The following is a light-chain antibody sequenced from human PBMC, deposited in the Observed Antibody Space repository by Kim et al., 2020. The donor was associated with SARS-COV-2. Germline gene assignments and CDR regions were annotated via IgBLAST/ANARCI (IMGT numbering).Light chain of an antibody. Sequence: PASISCRSSQSLLHSNGQNYLGWYLQKPGQSPLLLIYLGSTRASGVPDRFSGSGSGTDFTLKISRVEAEDVGIYYCMEALRTPYTFGQGTKLEI. CDR3: MEALRTPYT. V-gene: IGKV2-28*01. CDR1: QSLLHSNGQNY. J-gene: IGKJ2*01. CDR2: LGS.